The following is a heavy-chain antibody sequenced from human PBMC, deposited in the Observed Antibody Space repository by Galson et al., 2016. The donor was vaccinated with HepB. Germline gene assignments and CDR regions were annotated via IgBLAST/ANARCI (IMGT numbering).Heavy chain of an antibody. V-gene: IGHV1-24*01. CDR2: FDPEDGET. CDR3: ATDRFGGIYYYYGMDV. CDR1: GYILTDLS. D-gene: IGHD3-10*01. J-gene: IGHJ6*02. Sequence: SVKVSCKVSGYILTDLSIHWVRQAPGNGLEWMGRFDPEDGETIYARKFQGRVTMTADTSTDTAYMDLSSLRSEDTAVYYCATDRFGGIYYYYGMDVWGQGTTVTVSS.